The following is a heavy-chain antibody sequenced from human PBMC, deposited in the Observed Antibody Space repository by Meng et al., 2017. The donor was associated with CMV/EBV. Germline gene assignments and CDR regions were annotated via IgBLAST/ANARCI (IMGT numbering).Heavy chain of an antibody. J-gene: IGHJ4*02. Sequence: LPGTFSGFSISTSGVGVGWIRQPPGKALEWLALIYWNDDKRYSPSLKSRLTITKDTSKNQVVLTMTNMDPVDTATYYCAHGGAAADRWGQGTLVTVSS. CDR1: GFSISTSGVG. CDR3: AHGGAAADR. CDR2: IYWNDDK. V-gene: IGHV2-5*01. D-gene: IGHD6-13*01.